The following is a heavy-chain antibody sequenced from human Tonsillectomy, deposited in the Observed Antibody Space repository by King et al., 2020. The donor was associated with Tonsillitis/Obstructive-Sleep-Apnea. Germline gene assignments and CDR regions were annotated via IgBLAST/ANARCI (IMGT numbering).Heavy chain of an antibody. CDR2: ISGSGGST. J-gene: IGHJ5*02. CDR1: GFTFSSYA. Sequence: VQLVESGGGLVQPGGSLRISCAASGFTFSSYAMTWVRQAPGKGPEWVSVISGSGGSTYYADSVKGRFTISRDNSKTTLYLQMNSLRAEDTAVYCCVARTEDASERRNWFDPGGQGTLVTVSS. V-gene: IGHV3-23*04. CDR3: VARTEDASERRNWFDP. D-gene: IGHD1-1*01.